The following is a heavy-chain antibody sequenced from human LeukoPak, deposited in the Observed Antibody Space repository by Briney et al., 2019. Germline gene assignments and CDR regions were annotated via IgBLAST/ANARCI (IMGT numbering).Heavy chain of an antibody. D-gene: IGHD2-15*01. Sequence: SETLSLTCAVYGGSFSGYYWSWIRQPPGKGLEWIGEINHSGSTNYNPSLKSRVTISVDTSKNQFSLKLSSVTAADTAVYYCARELAAIVVVVAARSWFDPWGQGTLVTVSS. CDR1: GGSFSGYY. CDR3: ARELAAIVVVVAARSWFDP. J-gene: IGHJ5*02. CDR2: INHSGST. V-gene: IGHV4-34*01.